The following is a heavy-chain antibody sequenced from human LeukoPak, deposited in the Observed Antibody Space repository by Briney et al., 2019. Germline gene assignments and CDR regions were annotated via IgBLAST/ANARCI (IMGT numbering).Heavy chain of an antibody. J-gene: IGHJ3*02. V-gene: IGHV3-7*01. CDR3: AREAGSYGSDAFDI. CDR1: GFTFSSSW. CDR2: IKQDGRET. Sequence: GGSLRLSCVASGFTFSSSWMTWVRQAPGKGLEWVANIKQDGRETYYVDSVKGRFTISRDNAKNSLYLQMNSLRAEDTAVYYCAREAGSYGSDAFDIWGQGTMVTVSS. D-gene: IGHD1-26*01.